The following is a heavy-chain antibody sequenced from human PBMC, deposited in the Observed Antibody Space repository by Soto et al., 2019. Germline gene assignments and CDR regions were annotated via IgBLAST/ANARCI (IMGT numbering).Heavy chain of an antibody. Sequence: QVQLVESGGGVVQPGRSLRLCCAASGFTFSSYGMHWVRQAPGKGLEWVAVIWYDGSNKYYADSVKGRFTISRDNSKNTLYLQMNSLRAEDTAVYYCARDNSSSWYGHTNWFDPWGQGTLVTVSS. V-gene: IGHV3-33*01. D-gene: IGHD6-13*01. J-gene: IGHJ5*02. CDR1: GFTFSSYG. CDR3: ARDNSSSWYGHTNWFDP. CDR2: IWYDGSNK.